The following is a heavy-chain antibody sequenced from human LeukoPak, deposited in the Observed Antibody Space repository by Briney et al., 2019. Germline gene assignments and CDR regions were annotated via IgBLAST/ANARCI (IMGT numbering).Heavy chain of an antibody. CDR2: ISAYNGNT. D-gene: IGHD6-19*01. CDR1: GYTFTSYG. J-gene: IGHJ4*02. CDR3: ARVARIAVAGLVTPFDY. V-gene: IGHV1-18*01. Sequence: GASVKVSCKASGYTFTSYGISWVRQAPGQGLEWMGWISAYNGNTNYAQKLQGRVTMTTDTSTSTAYMELRSLRSDDTAVYYCARVARIAVAGLVTPFDYWGQGTLVTVSS.